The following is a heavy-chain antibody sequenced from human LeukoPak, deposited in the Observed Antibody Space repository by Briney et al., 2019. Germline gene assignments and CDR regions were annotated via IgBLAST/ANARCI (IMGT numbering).Heavy chain of an antibody. CDR2: ISSSGSTI. CDR3: ARAGVGSSGYYYEIGAFDI. V-gene: IGHV3-48*03. D-gene: IGHD3-22*01. Sequence: GGSLRLSCAASGFTFSSYEMNWVRQAPGKGLEWVSYISSSGSTIYYADSVKGRFTISRDNAKNSLYLQMNSLRAEDTAVFYCARAGVGSSGYYYEIGAFDIWGQGTMVTVSS. J-gene: IGHJ3*02. CDR1: GFTFSSYE.